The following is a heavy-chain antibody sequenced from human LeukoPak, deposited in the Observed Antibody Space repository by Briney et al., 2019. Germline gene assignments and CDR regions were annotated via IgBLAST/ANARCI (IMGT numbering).Heavy chain of an antibody. Sequence: PGGSLRLSCTASGVTFSIYEMNWVRQAPGKGLEWISYISNSGSDIYYADSVKGRFTISRENAKNSLSLQMNSLRGEDTAVYYCARSPYSGSYYGDALDIWGQGTMVTVSS. J-gene: IGHJ3*02. CDR2: ISNSGSDI. CDR1: GVTFSIYE. V-gene: IGHV3-48*03. D-gene: IGHD1-26*01. CDR3: ARSPYSGSYYGDALDI.